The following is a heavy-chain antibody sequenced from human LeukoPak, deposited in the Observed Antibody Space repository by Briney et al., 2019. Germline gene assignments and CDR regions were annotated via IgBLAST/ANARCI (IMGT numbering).Heavy chain of an antibody. J-gene: IGHJ4*02. CDR2: ISYDGSNK. CDR3: ARDRVNWNDVGGLFDY. Sequence: PGGSLRLSCAASGFTFSTFHMHWVRQAPGKGLEWVAVISYDGSNKYYADSVKGRFTISRDNSKNTLYLQMNSLRAEDTAVYYCARDRVNWNDVGGLFDYWGQGTLVTVSS. D-gene: IGHD1-1*01. V-gene: IGHV3-30*03. CDR1: GFTFSTFH.